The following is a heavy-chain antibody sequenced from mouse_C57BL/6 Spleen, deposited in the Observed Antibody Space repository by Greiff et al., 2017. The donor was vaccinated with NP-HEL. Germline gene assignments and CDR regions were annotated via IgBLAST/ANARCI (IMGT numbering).Heavy chain of an antibody. D-gene: IGHD4-1*01. J-gene: IGHJ4*01. V-gene: IGHV5-17*01. CDR2: ISSGSSTI. CDR3: ARGGTTGKGYYAMDY. Sequence: EVKLVESGGGLVKPGGSLKLSCAASGFTFSDYGMHWVRQAPEKGLEWVAYISSGSSTIYYADTVKGRFTISRDNAKNTLFLQMTSLRSEDTAMYYCARGGTTGKGYYAMDYWGQGTSVTVSS. CDR1: GFTFSDYG.